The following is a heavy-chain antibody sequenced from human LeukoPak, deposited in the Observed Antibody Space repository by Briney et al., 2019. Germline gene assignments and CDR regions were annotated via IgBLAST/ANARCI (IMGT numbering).Heavy chain of an antibody. J-gene: IGHJ4*02. D-gene: IGHD2-21*02. Sequence: SGGSLRLSCAASGFTFSNYVMSWVRQAPGRGLECVSAISASGSSTYHADSAKGRFTTSRDNSKNTLYLQMNSLRAEDTAIYYCAKVCGANCYYPDYWGQGAQVTVSS. CDR2: ISASGSST. CDR3: AKVCGANCYYPDY. V-gene: IGHV3-23*01. CDR1: GFTFSNYV.